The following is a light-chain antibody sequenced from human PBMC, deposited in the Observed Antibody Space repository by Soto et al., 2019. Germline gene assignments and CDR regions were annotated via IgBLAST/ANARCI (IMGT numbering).Light chain of an antibody. CDR2: DVS. CDR1: SSDGGGYNY. CDR3: SSYTSSSTPVV. V-gene: IGLV2-14*01. Sequence: SALTQPASVSGSPGQSITISCTGTSSDGGGYNYVSWYQQHPGKAPKLMIYDVSNRPSGVSNRFSGSKSGNTASLTISGLQAEDEADYYCSSYTSSSTPVVFGGGTKVTVL. J-gene: IGLJ2*01.